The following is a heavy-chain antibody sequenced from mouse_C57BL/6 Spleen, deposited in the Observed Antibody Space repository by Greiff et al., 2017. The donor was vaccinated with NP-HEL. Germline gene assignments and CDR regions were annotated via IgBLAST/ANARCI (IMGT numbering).Heavy chain of an antibody. CDR2: INPGSGGT. V-gene: IGHV1-54*01. J-gene: IGHJ3*01. CDR3: ASPIYDGVLAY. CDR1: GYAFTNYL. D-gene: IGHD2-3*01. Sequence: VQLQQSGAELVRPGTSVKVSCKASGYAFTNYLMEWVKQRPGQGLEWIGVINPGSGGTNYNEKFKGKATLTADKSSSTAYMQLSSLTSEDSAVYFCASPIYDGVLAYWGQGTLVTVSA.